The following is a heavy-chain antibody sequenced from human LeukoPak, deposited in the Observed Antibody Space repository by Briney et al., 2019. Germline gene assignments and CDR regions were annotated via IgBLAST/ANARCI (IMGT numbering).Heavy chain of an antibody. Sequence: PGGSLRLSCAASGFTFDDYGMSWVRQAPGKGLEWVSGINWTGDSTGYADSVKGRLTISRDNGKNSLYLLMNSLRAEDTALYYCARDTASSGYYYPSFHYWGQGALVIVSS. CDR2: INWTGDST. J-gene: IGHJ4*02. CDR1: GFTFDDYG. D-gene: IGHD3-22*01. CDR3: ARDTASSGYYYPSFHY. V-gene: IGHV3-20*04.